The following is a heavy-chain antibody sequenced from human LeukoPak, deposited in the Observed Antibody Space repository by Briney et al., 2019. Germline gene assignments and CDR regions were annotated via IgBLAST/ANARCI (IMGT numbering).Heavy chain of an antibody. CDR1: GVSITTYY. V-gene: IGHV4-59*08. CDR3: ARAPEYGWGSYLLY. CDR2: IYHSGST. J-gene: IGHJ4*02. Sequence: PSETLSLTCTVSGVSITTYYWSWIRRPPGKGLEWIGYIYHSGSTNYNPSLKSRVTISVDTSKNEFSLKLSSVTAADTGVYYCARAPEYGWGSYLLYWGQGIQVTVSS. D-gene: IGHD3-10*01.